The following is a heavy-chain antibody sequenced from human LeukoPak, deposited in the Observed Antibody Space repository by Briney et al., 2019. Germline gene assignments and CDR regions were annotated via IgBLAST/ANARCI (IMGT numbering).Heavy chain of an antibody. J-gene: IGHJ4*01. CDR1: GFSFGEYA. CDR2: ISYNGAFI. Sequence: SLRLSCAASGFSFGEYAMHWVRPAPGKGLEWLSIISYNGAFIDYADSVTGRFTVSRDNAENSLFLHMNSLRPEDTAFYYCAKVRGTLSSHFFFDYWGQGTRVTVSS. CDR3: AKVRGTLSSHFFFDY. V-gene: IGHV3-9*01. D-gene: IGHD1-1*01.